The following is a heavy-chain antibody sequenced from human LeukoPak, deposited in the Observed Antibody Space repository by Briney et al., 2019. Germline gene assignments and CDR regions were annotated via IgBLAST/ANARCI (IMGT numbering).Heavy chain of an antibody. Sequence: PSETLSLTCAVYGGSFSGYYRSWIRQPPGKGLEWIGEINHSGSTNYNPSLKSRVTISVDTSKNQFSLKLSSVTAADTAVYYCARRVKRSYYYDSSGQNHYFDYWGQGTLVTVSS. CDR3: ARRVKRSYYYDSSGQNHYFDY. D-gene: IGHD3-22*01. V-gene: IGHV4-34*01. J-gene: IGHJ4*02. CDR2: INHSGST. CDR1: GGSFSGYY.